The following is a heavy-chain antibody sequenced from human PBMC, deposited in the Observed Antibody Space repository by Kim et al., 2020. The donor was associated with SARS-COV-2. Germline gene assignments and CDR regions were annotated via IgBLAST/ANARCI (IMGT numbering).Heavy chain of an antibody. V-gene: IGHV4-4*07. Sequence: SETLSLTCTVSNGSISSFYWTWIRQPAGKGLEWIGRVYSSGSTNYNPSLKSRVTMSVDTSKNQFSLKLSSVTAADTAVYYCARGGSGSYYYYYYGIDVWGQGTTVTVSS. CDR1: NGSISSFY. CDR2: VYSSGST. D-gene: IGHD3-10*01. J-gene: IGHJ6*02. CDR3: ARGGSGSYYYYYYGIDV.